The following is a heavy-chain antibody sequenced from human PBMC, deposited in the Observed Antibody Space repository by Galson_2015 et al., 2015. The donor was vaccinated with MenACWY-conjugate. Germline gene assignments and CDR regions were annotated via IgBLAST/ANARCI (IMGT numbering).Heavy chain of an antibody. CDR3: ARDNTATVIDYGTDV. D-gene: IGHD3-16*02. CDR1: GASISGYF. Sequence: SEPLSLTCPVSGASISGYFWSWIRQPPGEGLEWIGYISYSGSTKYNPSLKSRVTISVDTSRNQFSLRLTSVTAADTALYYCARDNTATVIDYGTDVWGQGTTVTVSS. J-gene: IGHJ6*02. CDR2: ISYSGST. V-gene: IGHV4-59*01.